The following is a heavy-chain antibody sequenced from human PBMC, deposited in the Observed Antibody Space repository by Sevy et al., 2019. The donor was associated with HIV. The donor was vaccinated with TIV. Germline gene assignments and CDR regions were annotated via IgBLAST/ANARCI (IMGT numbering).Heavy chain of an antibody. J-gene: IGHJ6*02. D-gene: IGHD6-19*01. CDR1: GDSIIDYY. Sequence: SETLSLTCTVSGDSIIDYYWSWIRQPPGKGLEWIGYIPNRGGYNYNPSLKSRVTISGDVSKNQFSLKLSSVTAADTAVYYCARDTSGYSSGWYPYYHYYGIDVWGQGTTVTVSS. CDR2: IPNRGGY. CDR3: ARDTSGYSSGWYPYYHYYGIDV. V-gene: IGHV4-59*01.